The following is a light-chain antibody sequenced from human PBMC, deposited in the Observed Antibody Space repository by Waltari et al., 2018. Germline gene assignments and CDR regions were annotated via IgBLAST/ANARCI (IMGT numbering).Light chain of an antibody. CDR3: QQYHA. V-gene: IGKV3-20*01. Sequence: EIVLTQPPITLSLSPGERATLSCRATQIMSSSYIAWYQQKPGQAPRLLIYGASSRAAGIPDRLSGSGSGTDFTLTISRLEPEDFAVYYCQQYHAFGPGTKVDLK. CDR2: GAS. CDR1: QIMSSSY. J-gene: IGKJ3*01.